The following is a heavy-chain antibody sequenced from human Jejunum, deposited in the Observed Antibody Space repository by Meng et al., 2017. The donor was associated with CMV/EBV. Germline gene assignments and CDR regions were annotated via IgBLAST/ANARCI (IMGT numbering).Heavy chain of an antibody. CDR1: GDYFSSGTSY. J-gene: IGHJ4*02. V-gene: IGHV4-61*01. Sequence: TVSGDYFSSGTSYWSWIRQTPGKGLEWIAYIYYSGKINYNPSLKSRVTVSLDTSKNQFSLRLTSVTAADTAVYFCARYYSGWYFDNWGQGTLVTVSS. CDR3: ARYYSGWYFDN. CDR2: IYYSGKI. D-gene: IGHD5-12*01.